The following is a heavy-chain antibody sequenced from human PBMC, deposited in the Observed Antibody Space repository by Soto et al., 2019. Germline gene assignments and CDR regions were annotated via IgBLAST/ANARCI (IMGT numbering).Heavy chain of an antibody. J-gene: IGHJ4*02. CDR3: ARRPFVSSRSTPGHPETYYFDY. CDR2: IYPADADT. V-gene: IGHV5-51*01. CDR1: GYSFTSYW. Sequence: PGESLKISCKGSGYSFTSYWIGWVRQMPGKGLEWMGIIYPADADTKYSPSFQGQVTISADKSISTAYLQWSSLKASDTAMYYCARRPFVSSRSTPGHPETYYFDYWGQGTLVTVSS. D-gene: IGHD3-16*02.